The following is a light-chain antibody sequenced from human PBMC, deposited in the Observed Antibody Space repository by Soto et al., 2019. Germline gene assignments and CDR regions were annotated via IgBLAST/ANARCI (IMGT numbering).Light chain of an antibody. CDR2: GAS. Sequence: EIVMTQSPATLSVSPGERATLSCRASQSVATNLAWYQQRPGQARRLLIYGASNRATGIPDRFSGSGSGTDFTLTISRLEPEDFAVYYCQQYGSSGTFGQGTKVDIK. V-gene: IGKV3-20*01. CDR3: QQYGSSGT. CDR1: QSVATN. J-gene: IGKJ1*01.